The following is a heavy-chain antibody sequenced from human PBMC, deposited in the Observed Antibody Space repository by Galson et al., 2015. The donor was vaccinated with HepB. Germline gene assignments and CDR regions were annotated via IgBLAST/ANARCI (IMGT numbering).Heavy chain of an antibody. V-gene: IGHV3-21*01. Sequence: SLRLSCAASGFTFSSYSMNWVRQAPGKGLEWVSSISSSSSYIYYADSVKGRFTISRDNAKNSLYLQMNSLRAEDTAVYYCARNYVWGSYRGYYYYYGMDVWGQGTTVTVSS. CDR2: ISSSSSYI. J-gene: IGHJ6*02. CDR1: GFTFSSYS. CDR3: ARNYVWGSYRGYYYYYGMDV. D-gene: IGHD3-16*02.